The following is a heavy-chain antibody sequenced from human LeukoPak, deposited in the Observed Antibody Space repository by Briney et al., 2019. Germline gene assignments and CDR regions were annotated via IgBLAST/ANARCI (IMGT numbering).Heavy chain of an antibody. CDR3: AKEYNTMIVVVIDAFDI. CDR1: GFTFSIYA. J-gene: IGHJ3*02. V-gene: IGHV3-23*01. D-gene: IGHD3-22*01. Sequence: QTGGSLRLSCAASGFTFSIYAMSWVRQAPGKGLEWVSAISGSGGSTYYADSVKGRFTISRDNSKNTLYLQMNSLSAEDTAVYYCAKEYNTMIVVVIDAFDIWGQGTMVTVSS. CDR2: ISGSGGST.